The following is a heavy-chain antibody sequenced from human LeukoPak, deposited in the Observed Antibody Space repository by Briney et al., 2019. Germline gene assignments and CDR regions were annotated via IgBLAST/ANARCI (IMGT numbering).Heavy chain of an antibody. V-gene: IGHV4-59*01. D-gene: IGHD2-2*01. J-gene: IGHJ3*02. CDR3: ARVSIYCSSTSCYEDAFDI. Sequence: SETLSLTCTVSGGPISRYYWSWIRQPPGKGLEGIGYIYYSWSTNYNPSLTSRVTISVDTSKNQFSLKLSSVTAADTAVYYCARVSIYCSSTSCYEDAFDIWGQGTMVTVSS. CDR1: GGPISRYY. CDR2: IYYSWST.